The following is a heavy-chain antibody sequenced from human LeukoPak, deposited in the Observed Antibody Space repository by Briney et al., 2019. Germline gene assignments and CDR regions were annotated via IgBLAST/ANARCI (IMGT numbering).Heavy chain of an antibody. J-gene: IGHJ4*02. D-gene: IGHD1-26*01. CDR3: AEGDRSGSYSYFDY. CDR1: GFTFSSYA. Sequence: GGSLRLSCAASGFTFSSYAMSWVRQAPGKGLEWVSAISGSGGSTYYADSVKGRFTISRDNSKNTLYLRMNSLRAEDTAVYYCAEGDRSGSYSYFDYWGQGTLVTVSS. V-gene: IGHV3-23*01. CDR2: ISGSGGST.